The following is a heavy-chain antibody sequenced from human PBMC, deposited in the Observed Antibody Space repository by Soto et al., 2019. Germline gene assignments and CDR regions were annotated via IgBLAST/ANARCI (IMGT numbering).Heavy chain of an antibody. CDR3: ARSGYSYGPNPLLY. J-gene: IGHJ4*02. D-gene: IGHD5-18*01. CDR2: IYYSGCT. CDR1: GGSISSGGYY. V-gene: IGHV4-31*03. Sequence: QVQLQESGPGLVKPSQTLSLTCTVSGGSISSGGYYWSWIRQHPGKGLEWIGYIYYSGCTYYNPSIMRRGTTSTDTSKNQFSMKPSSVTAADTAVYYCARSGYSYGPNPLLYWGQGTLVTVSS.